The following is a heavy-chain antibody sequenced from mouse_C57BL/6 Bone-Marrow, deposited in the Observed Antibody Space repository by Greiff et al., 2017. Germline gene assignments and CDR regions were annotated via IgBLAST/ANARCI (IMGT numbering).Heavy chain of an antibody. D-gene: IGHD1-1*01. CDR1: GYTFTSYG. CDR2: MYPRSGNT. J-gene: IGHJ3*01. CDR3: ARDYYYGGSYGFAS. Sequence: QVQLQQSGAELARPGASVKLSCKASGYTFTSYGISWVKQRTGQGLEWIGEMYPRSGNTYYNEKFKGKATLTADKSSSTAYIELRSLTSEDSAVYFCARDYYYGGSYGFASWGPGTLVTVSA. V-gene: IGHV1-81*01.